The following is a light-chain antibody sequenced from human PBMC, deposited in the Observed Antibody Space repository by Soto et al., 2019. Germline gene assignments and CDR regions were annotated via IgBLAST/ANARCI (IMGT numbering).Light chain of an antibody. Sequence: QLTQSPSSLSASVGDRVTITCRASQGISSDLAWYQQKPGKAPKLLIFAASTLQSGVPSRFSGSGSGTDFSLTISSLQPEDFATYYCQQLNSYPRVTFGGGTKVEIK. V-gene: IGKV1-9*01. CDR1: QGISSD. CDR2: AAS. CDR3: QQLNSYPRVT. J-gene: IGKJ4*01.